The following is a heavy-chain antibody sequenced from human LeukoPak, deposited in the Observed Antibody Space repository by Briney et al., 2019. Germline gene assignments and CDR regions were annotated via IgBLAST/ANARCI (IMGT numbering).Heavy chain of an antibody. J-gene: IGHJ4*02. D-gene: IGHD1-7*01. Sequence: GGSLRLSCAASGFTFRDYAIHWVRQAPGKGLEWVAVISYDGSNTYYTDSVKGRFTISRDNAKNTLYLQMNSLRAEDTAVYYCARAGNYRFDYWGQGTLVTVSS. V-gene: IGHV3-30-3*01. CDR3: ARAGNYRFDY. CDR2: ISYDGSNT. CDR1: GFTFRDYA.